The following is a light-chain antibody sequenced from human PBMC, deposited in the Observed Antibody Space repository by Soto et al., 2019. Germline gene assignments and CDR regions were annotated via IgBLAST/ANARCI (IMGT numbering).Light chain of an antibody. CDR2: DVS. J-gene: IGLJ2*01. CDR1: SSDVGGYNY. V-gene: IGLV2-14*03. Sequence: QSALTQPASVSGSPGQSITISCTGTSSDVGGYNYVSWYQQHPGKAPKLMIYDVSNRPSGASNRFSGSKSGNTASLTISGLQAEGEADYYCSSYTTSSTLIFGGGTKLTVL. CDR3: SSYTTSSTLI.